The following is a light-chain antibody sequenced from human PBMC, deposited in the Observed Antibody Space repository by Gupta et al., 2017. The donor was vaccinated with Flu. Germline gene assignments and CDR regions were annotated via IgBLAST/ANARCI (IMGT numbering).Light chain of an antibody. CDR3: QVWDSSTAL. Sequence: AMGQTANISCGVKNIVTKSVQWFQQKPGQAPVLVVYRETNRPSGIPERFSGSNSGNTATLTISRAQVGDEADYYCQVWDSSTALFGGGTKLTVL. J-gene: IGLJ2*01. CDR2: RET. CDR1: NIVTKS. V-gene: IGLV3-9*01.